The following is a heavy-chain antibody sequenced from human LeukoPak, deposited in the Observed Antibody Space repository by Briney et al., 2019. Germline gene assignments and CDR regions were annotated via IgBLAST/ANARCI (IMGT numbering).Heavy chain of an antibody. CDR2: IYYSGST. CDR3: ARAVRYFDWLPRLFDY. J-gene: IGHJ4*02. CDR1: GDSVSSST. V-gene: IGHV4-59*02. D-gene: IGHD3-9*01. Sequence: SETLSLTCTVSGDSVSSSTWSWIRQPPGKRLEWIGYIYYSGSTNYNPSLKSRVTISVDTSKNQFSLKLSSVTAADTAVYYCARAVRYFDWLPRLFDYWGQGTLVTVSS.